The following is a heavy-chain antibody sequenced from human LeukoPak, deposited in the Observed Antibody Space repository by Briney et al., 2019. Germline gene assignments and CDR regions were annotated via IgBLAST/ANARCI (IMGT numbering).Heavy chain of an antibody. CDR3: ARIPRIAAAVNDAFDI. CDR1: GGSFSAYY. D-gene: IGHD6-13*01. Sequence: PSETLSLTCAVYGGSFSAYYWSWIRQPPGKGLEWIGEINHSGSTNYNPSLKSRVTISVDTSKNQFSLKLSSETAADTAVYYCARIPRIAAAVNDAFDIWGQGTMVTVSS. CDR2: INHSGST. V-gene: IGHV4-34*01. J-gene: IGHJ3*02.